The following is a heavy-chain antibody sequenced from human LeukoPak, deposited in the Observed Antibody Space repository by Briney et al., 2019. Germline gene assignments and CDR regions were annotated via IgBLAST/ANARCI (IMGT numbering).Heavy chain of an antibody. Sequence: SETLSLTCTVSGGSISSSSYYWGWIRQPPGKGLEWIGSIYYSGSTYYNPSLKSRVTISVDTSKNQFSLKLSSVTAADTAVYYCARDGVGAVGYWGQGTLVTVSS. CDR1: GGSISSSSYY. V-gene: IGHV4-39*07. D-gene: IGHD1-26*01. CDR3: ARDGVGAVGY. CDR2: IYYSGST. J-gene: IGHJ4*02.